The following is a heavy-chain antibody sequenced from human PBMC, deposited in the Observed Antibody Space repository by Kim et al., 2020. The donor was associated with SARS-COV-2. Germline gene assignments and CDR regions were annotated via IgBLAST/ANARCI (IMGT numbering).Heavy chain of an antibody. CDR3: ARELGYDSSGYTNGPFDY. Sequence: GGSLRLSCAASGFTFSSYSMNWVRQAPGKGLEWVSYISSSSSTIYYADSVKGRFTISRDNAKNSLYLQMNSLRDEDTAVYYCARELGYDSSGYTNGPFDYWGQGTLVTVSS. J-gene: IGHJ4*02. CDR1: GFTFSSYS. D-gene: IGHD3-22*01. V-gene: IGHV3-48*02. CDR2: ISSSSSTI.